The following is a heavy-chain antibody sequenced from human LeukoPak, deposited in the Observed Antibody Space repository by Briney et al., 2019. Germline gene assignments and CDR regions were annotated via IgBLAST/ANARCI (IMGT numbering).Heavy chain of an antibody. J-gene: IGHJ3*02. Sequence: GESLKISCKGSGYSFTSYWISWVRQMPGKGLEWMGIIYPGDSDTRYSPSFQGQVTISADKSISTAYLQWSSLKASDTAMYYCARHGSVAGDAFDIWGQGTMVTVPS. D-gene: IGHD2-15*01. CDR3: ARHGSVAGDAFDI. V-gene: IGHV5-51*01. CDR2: IYPGDSDT. CDR1: GYSFTSYW.